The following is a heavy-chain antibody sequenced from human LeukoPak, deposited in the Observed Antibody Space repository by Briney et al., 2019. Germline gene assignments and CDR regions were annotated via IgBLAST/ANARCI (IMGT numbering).Heavy chain of an antibody. V-gene: IGHV5-51*01. CDR1: GSRFTSYW. CDR2: IYPGDSDT. CDR3: ARHQSYYYDSSGNFDY. J-gene: IGHJ4*02. D-gene: IGHD3-22*01. Sequence: GASLKISCKGSGSRFTSYWIGWVRQMPGKGLEWMGIIYPGDSDTRYSPSFQGQVTISADKSISTAYLQWSSLKASDTAMYYCARHQSYYYDSSGNFDYWGQGTLVTVSS.